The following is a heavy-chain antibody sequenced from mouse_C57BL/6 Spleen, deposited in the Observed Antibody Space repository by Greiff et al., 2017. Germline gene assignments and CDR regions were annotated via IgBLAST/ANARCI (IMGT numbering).Heavy chain of an antibody. V-gene: IGHV1-54*01. CDR2: INPGSGGT. CDR1: GYAFTNYL. D-gene: IGHD3-1*01. CDR3: ARGLRYAMDY. Sequence: QVQLKQSGAELVRPGTSVKVSCKASGYAFTNYLIEWVKQRPGQGLEWIGVINPGSGGTNYNEKFKGKATLTADKSSSTAYMQLSSLTSEDSAVYCCARGLRYAMDYWGQGTSVTVSS. J-gene: IGHJ4*01.